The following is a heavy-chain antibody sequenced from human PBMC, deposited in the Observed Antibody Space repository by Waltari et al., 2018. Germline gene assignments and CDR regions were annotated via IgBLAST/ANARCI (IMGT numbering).Heavy chain of an antibody. Sequence: QVQLQQWGAGLLKPSETLSLTCAVYGGSFSGYYWSWIRQPPGKGLEWIGEINHSGSTNYNPSFKSRVTISVDTSKNQFSLKLSSVTAADTAVYYCARGRSSWLWNWFDPWGQGTLVTVSS. D-gene: IGHD6-13*01. CDR2: INHSGST. CDR1: GGSFSGYY. CDR3: ARGRSSWLWNWFDP. V-gene: IGHV4-34*01. J-gene: IGHJ5*02.